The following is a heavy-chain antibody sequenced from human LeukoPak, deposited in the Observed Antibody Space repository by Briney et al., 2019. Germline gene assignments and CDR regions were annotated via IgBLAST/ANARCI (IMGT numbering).Heavy chain of an antibody. CDR3: ARFAAGGSYYYYMDV. CDR2: IGTSSTTI. CDR1: GFTFSSYT. V-gene: IGHV3-48*01. J-gene: IGHJ6*03. Sequence: GGSLRLSCTTSGFTFSSYTMNWVRQPPGKGLEWVSNIGTSSTTIYYADSVKGRFTISRDNAKNSLYLQMNSLRADDTAVYYCARFAAGGSYYYYMDVWGKGTTVTVSS. D-gene: IGHD6-25*01.